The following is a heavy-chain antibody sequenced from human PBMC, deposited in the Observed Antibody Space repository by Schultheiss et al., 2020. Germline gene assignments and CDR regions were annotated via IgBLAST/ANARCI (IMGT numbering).Heavy chain of an antibody. CDR2: ISYDGSNK. Sequence: GGSLRLSCAASGFTFSSYGMHWVRQAPGKGLEWVAVISYDGSNKYYADSVKGRFTISRDNSKNTLYLQMNSLRAEDTAVYYCARDQPAITMVQGSYYYGMDVWGQGTTVSVSS. V-gene: IGHV3-30*03. D-gene: IGHD3-10*01. CDR1: GFTFSSYG. CDR3: ARDQPAITMVQGSYYYGMDV. J-gene: IGHJ6*02.